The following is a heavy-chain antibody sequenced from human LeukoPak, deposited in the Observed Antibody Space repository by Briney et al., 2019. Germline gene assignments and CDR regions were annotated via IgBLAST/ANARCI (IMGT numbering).Heavy chain of an antibody. V-gene: IGHV1-69*05. CDR1: GGTFSSYA. D-gene: IGHD3-3*01. J-gene: IGHJ4*02. CDR3: ARAQSTPLRFLEWQYDGFDY. CDR2: IIPIFGTA. Sequence: GASVKVSCKASGGTFSSYAISWVRQAPGQGLEWMGGIIPIFGTANYAQKFQGRVTITTDESTSTAYMELSSLRSEDTAVYYCARAQSTPLRFLEWQYDGFDYWGQGTLVTVSS.